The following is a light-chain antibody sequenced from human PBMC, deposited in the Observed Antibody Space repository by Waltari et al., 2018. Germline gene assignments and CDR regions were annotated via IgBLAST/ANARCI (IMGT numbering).Light chain of an antibody. V-gene: IGKV3-11*01. CDR2: DAS. CDR1: QSVNYF. J-gene: IGKJ4*01. Sequence: TLSLSPGERATLSCRASQSVNYFLAWFQQKPGQAPRLLIYDASNRATGIPARFSSSGSGTDFTLTISSLEPEDFAVYYCQQRTNWPLTFGGGTKVEIK. CDR3: QQRTNWPLT.